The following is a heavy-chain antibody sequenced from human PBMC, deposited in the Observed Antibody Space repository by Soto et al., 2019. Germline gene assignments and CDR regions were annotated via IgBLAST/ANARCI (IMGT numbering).Heavy chain of an antibody. D-gene: IGHD2-15*01. CDR2: IYYSGGT. J-gene: IGHJ6*02. CDR1: GGSISSGGYY. Sequence: SETLSLTCTVSGGSISSGGYYWSWIRQHPGKGLEWIGYIYYSGGTYYNPSLKSRVTISVDTSKNQFSLKLSSVTAADTAVYYCARDQRCSGGSCYPSYGMDVWGQGTTVTVSS. CDR3: ARDQRCSGGSCYPSYGMDV. V-gene: IGHV4-31*03.